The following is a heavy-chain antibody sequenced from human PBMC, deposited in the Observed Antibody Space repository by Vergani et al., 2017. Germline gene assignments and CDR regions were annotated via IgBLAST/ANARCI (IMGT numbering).Heavy chain of an antibody. V-gene: IGHV4-38-2*01. D-gene: IGHD1-1*01. CDR3: ARGTEFGFDP. Sequence: QVQLQESGPGLVKPSETLSLTCAVSGYSISSGYYWGWIRQPPGKGLEWIGYIYYSGSTYYNPSLKSRVTISVDTSKNQFSLKLSSVTAADTAVYYCARGTEFGFDPWGQGTLVTVSS. J-gene: IGHJ5*02. CDR2: IYYSGST. CDR1: GYSISSGYY.